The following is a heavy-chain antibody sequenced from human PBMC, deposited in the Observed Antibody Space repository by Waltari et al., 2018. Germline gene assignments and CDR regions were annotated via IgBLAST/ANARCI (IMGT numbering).Heavy chain of an antibody. J-gene: IGHJ4*02. V-gene: IGHV3-9*01. CDR1: GFIFDDYV. CDR3: AKEGKYASGWAYFDY. CDR2: INWNSGSI. D-gene: IGHD6-19*01. Sequence: EVQLVESGGGLVQPGTSLRLSCVASGFIFDDYVMHWVRQAPGKGLGWGSGINWNSGSIAYADSVKGRFIISRDNAKNSLYLQLNSLRPEDTALYYCAKEGKYASGWAYFDYWGQGTLVTVSS.